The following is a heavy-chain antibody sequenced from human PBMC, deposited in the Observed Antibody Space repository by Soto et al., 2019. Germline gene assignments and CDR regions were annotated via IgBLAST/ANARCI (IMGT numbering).Heavy chain of an antibody. J-gene: IGHJ4*02. Sequence: SETLSLTCTVSGGSVSSGSYYWSWIRQPPGKGLEWIGYIYYSGSTNYNPSLKSRVIISVDTSKNQFSLKLSSVTAADTAVYYCARSGVRGGYYFDYWGQGTLVTVSS. V-gene: IGHV4-61*01. CDR3: ARSGVRGGYYFDY. CDR2: IYYSGST. D-gene: IGHD3-10*01. CDR1: GGSVSSGSYY.